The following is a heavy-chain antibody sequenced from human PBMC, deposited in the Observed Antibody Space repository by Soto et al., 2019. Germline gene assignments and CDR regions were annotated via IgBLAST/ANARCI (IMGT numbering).Heavy chain of an antibody. Sequence: PSETLSLTCTVSGGSISSGGYYWSWIRQHPGKGLEWIGYIYYSGSTYYNPSLKSRVTISVDTSKNQFSLKLSSVTAADTAVYYCARREIKSPIDYWGQGTLVTVSS. J-gene: IGHJ4*02. D-gene: IGHD1-26*01. CDR1: GGSISSGGYY. CDR3: ARREIKSPIDY. V-gene: IGHV4-31*03. CDR2: IYYSGST.